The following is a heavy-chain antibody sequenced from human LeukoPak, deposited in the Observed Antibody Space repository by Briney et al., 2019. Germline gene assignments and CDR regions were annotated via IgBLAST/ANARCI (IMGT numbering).Heavy chain of an antibody. CDR3: ARQTWLRSFDY. V-gene: IGHV1-69*06. CDR1: GGTFSSYA. CDR2: IIPIFGTA. Sequence: ASVKVSCKASGGTFSSYAISWVRQAPGQGLEWMGGIIPIFGTANYVQKFQGRVTITADKSTSTAYMELSSLRSEDTAVYYCARQTWLRSFDYWGQGTLVTVSS. D-gene: IGHD5-12*01. J-gene: IGHJ4*02.